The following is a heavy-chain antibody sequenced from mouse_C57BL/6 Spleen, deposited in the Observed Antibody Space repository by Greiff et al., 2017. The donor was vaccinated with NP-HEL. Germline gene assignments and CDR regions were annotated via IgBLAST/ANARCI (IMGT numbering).Heavy chain of an antibody. CDR1: GYTFTSYW. CDR2: IDPSDSYT. CDR3: ARQATVVEVYYAMDY. D-gene: IGHD1-1*01. V-gene: IGHV1-69*01. Sequence: VQLQQPGAELVMPGASVKLSCKASGYTFTSYWMHWVKQRPGQGLEWIGEIDPSDSYTNYNQKFKGKSTLTVDKSSSTAYMQLSSLTSEDSAVYYCARQATVVEVYYAMDYWGQGTSVTVSS. J-gene: IGHJ4*01.